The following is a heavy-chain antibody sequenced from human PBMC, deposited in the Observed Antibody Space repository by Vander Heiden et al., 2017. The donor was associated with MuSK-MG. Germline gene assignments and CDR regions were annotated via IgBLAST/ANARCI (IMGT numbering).Heavy chain of an antibody. J-gene: IGHJ4*02. V-gene: IGHV3-53*01. D-gene: IGHD1-26*01. CDR3: ARDWEYGPDY. CDR2: IYRGGST. CDR1: GFTVSSNY. Sequence: EVQLVESGGGLIQPGGSLRLSCAASGFTVSSNYMSWVRQAPGKGLEWVSVIYRGGSTDDADSVKGRFTISRDNSKNTLYIKMKRLRAEDTAVYDGARDWEYGPDYWGQGTMVTVYS.